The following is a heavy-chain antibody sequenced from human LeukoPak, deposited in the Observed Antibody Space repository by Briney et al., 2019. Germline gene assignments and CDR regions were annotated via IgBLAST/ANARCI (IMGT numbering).Heavy chain of an antibody. J-gene: IGHJ3*02. Sequence: GGSLRLSCAASGSTFSSYAMSWVRQAPGKGLEWVSTISGSAGSTYYADSVKGRFTISRDNSKNTLYLQMNSLRAEDTAVYYCARSIVGAIRGAAFDIWGQGTMVTVSS. CDR2: ISGSAGST. CDR1: GSTFSSYA. V-gene: IGHV3-23*01. D-gene: IGHD1-26*01. CDR3: ARSIVGAIRGAAFDI.